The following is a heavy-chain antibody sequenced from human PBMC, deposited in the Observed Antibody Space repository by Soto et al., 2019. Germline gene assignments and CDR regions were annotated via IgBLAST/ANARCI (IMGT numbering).Heavy chain of an antibody. V-gene: IGHV4-34*01. Sequence: SETLSLTCAVYGGSFSGYYWSWIRQPPGKGLEWIGDINHSGSTNYNPSLKSRVTISADTSKNQVSLKLTSVTAADTAVYYCARDHPHSYGIYYFDYWGQGTLVTVSS. D-gene: IGHD5-18*01. CDR2: INHSGST. J-gene: IGHJ4*02. CDR3: ARDHPHSYGIYYFDY. CDR1: GGSFSGYY.